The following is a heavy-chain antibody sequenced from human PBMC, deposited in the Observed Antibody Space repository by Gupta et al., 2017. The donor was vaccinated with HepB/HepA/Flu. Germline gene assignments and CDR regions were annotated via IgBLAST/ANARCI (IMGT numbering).Heavy chain of an antibody. D-gene: IGHD2-8*01. Sequence: EVQLVESGGGLVQPGRSLRLSCAASGFTFDDYAMHWVRQAPGKGLEWVSGISWNSGSIGYADSVKGRFTISRDNAKNSLYLQMNSLRAEDTALYYCAKEKLWGMEGWYFDLWGRGTLVTVSS. V-gene: IGHV3-9*01. CDR2: ISWNSGSI. J-gene: IGHJ2*01. CDR1: GFTFDDYA. CDR3: AKEKLWGMEGWYFDL.